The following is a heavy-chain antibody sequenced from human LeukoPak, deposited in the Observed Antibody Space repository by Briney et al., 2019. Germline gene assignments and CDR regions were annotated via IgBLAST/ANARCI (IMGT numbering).Heavy chain of an antibody. CDR2: IKQDGSAK. CDR1: GFTFSIFW. CDR3: AASYDSSGNN. J-gene: IGHJ4*02. V-gene: IGHV3-7*01. D-gene: IGHD3-22*01. Sequence: GGSLRLSCAASGFTFSIFWMSWVRPAPGKGLEWVANIKQDGSAKYYVDSVKGRFTISRDNARNSLYLEMNNLRAEDTAIYYCAASYDSSGNNWGQGTLVTVSS.